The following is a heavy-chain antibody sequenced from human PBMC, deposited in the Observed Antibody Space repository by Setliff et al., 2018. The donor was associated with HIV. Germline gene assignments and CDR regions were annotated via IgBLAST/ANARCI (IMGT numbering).Heavy chain of an antibody. V-gene: IGHV5-51*01. D-gene: IGHD5-12*01. CDR3: ARLLNGYNSYDYYYMDV. CDR2: VYPGDSDT. J-gene: IGHJ6*03. CDR1: GYSFSNYW. Sequence: GESLKISCKGSGYSFSNYWIGRVRQMHGKGLEWMGIVYPGDSDTRYSPSFEGQVTISAEQSISTAYLQWSSLKASDSAMYYCARLLNGYNSYDYYYMDVWGKGTTVTVSS.